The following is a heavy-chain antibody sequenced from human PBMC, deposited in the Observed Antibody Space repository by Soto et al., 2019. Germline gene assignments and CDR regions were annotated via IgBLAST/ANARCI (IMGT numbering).Heavy chain of an antibody. CDR3: AFKGTTHPYY. Sequence: EVQLLESGGGLVQPGGSLRLSCAGSGFTFYSYGLTWVRQAPGKGLDWVSSISGGGDVTYYADSVKGRFTVSRDNSQRTLYLQMNTLRPEDTAVYYCAFKGTTHPYYWGQGTLVTVSS. CDR2: ISGGGDVT. CDR1: GFTFYSYG. J-gene: IGHJ4*02. V-gene: IGHV3-23*01. D-gene: IGHD2-15*01.